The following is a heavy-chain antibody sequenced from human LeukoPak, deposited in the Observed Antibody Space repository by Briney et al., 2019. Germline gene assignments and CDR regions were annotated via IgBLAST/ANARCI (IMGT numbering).Heavy chain of an antibody. CDR1: GFTFNTYS. V-gene: IGHV3-48*01. CDR3: ARDNRALLWFGELSFYFDY. J-gene: IGHJ4*02. Sequence: GGSLRLSCVASGFTFNTYSMNWVRLAPGKGLEWVSYITSSSSTIYYADSVKGRFTISRDNAKNSLYLQMNSLRAEDTAVYYCARDNRALLWFGELSFYFDYWGQGTLVTVSS. D-gene: IGHD3-10*01. CDR2: ITSSSSTI.